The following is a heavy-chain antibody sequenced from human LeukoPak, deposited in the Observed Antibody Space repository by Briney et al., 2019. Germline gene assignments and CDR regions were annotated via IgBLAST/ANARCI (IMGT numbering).Heavy chain of an antibody. CDR2: ISHDGSNK. CDR3: AKDRLQGGSFDY. Sequence: GGSLSLSCAASGFTFSRHGMHWVRQAPGKGLEWVAVISHDGSNKYYVDSVKGRFTIARDNSKNTLYLQMNSLRAEDTAVYYCAKDRLQGGSFDYWGQGSLVTVSS. J-gene: IGHJ4*02. CDR1: GFTFSRHG. D-gene: IGHD3-16*01. V-gene: IGHV3-30*18.